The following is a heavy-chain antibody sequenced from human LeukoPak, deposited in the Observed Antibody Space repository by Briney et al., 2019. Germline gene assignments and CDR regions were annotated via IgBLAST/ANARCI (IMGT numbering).Heavy chain of an antibody. J-gene: IGHJ4*02. CDR2: VKEDGSAK. D-gene: IGHD1-26*01. Sequence: GGSLRLSCAASGFTFNGYWMSWVRQAPGQGLEWVANVKEDGSAKYYVDSVKGRFIISRDNTKNSLYLQMNSLRIEDTAVYYCVPHLSSGGYSVFHNWGQGTGVTVSS. CDR3: VPHLSSGGYSVFHN. V-gene: IGHV3-7*01. CDR1: GFTFNGYW.